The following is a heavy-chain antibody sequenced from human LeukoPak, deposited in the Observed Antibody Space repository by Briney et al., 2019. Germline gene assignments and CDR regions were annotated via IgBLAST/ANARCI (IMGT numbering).Heavy chain of an antibody. D-gene: IGHD5-24*01. Sequence: ASVKVSCKASGGTFSSYAISWVRQAPGQGLEWMGEIIPIFGTANYAQKFQGRVTITADESTSTAYMELSSLRSEDTAVYYCARFDGYNSNYWGQGTLVTVSS. CDR1: GGTFSSYA. V-gene: IGHV1-69*13. CDR3: ARFDGYNSNY. CDR2: IIPIFGTA. J-gene: IGHJ4*02.